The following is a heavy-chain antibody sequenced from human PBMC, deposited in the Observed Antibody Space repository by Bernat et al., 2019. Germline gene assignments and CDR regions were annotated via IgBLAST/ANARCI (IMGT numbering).Heavy chain of an antibody. CDR2: IYSGGST. D-gene: IGHD6-19*01. J-gene: IGHJ4*02. CDR1: GFTVSSNY. V-gene: IGHV3-66*01. CDR3: ARDYIAVAASDY. Sequence: EVQLVESGGGLVQPGGSLRLSCAASGFTVSSNYMSWVRQAPGKGLEWVSVIYSGGSTYYADSVKGRFTISRDNSKNTLYLQMNSLRAEDTSVYYCARDYIAVAASDYWGQGTLVTVSS.